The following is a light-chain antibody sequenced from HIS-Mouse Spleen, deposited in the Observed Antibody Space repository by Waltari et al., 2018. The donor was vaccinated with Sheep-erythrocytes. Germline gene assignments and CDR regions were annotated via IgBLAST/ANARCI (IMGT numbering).Light chain of an antibody. J-gene: IGKJ4*01. CDR2: WAS. V-gene: IGKV4-1*01. CDR3: QQYYSTLLT. Sequence: DIVMTQSPDSLAVSLGERATINCKSCQRVLYSSNNKNYLAWYQQNPGKPPKLLIYWASTRESGVLDRFSGSGSGADFTLTISSLQAEDVAVYDCQQYYSTLLTFGGGTKVEIK. CDR1: QRVLYSSNNKNY.